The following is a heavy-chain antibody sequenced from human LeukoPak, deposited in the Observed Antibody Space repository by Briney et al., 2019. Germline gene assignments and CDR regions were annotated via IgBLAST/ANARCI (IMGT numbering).Heavy chain of an antibody. D-gene: IGHD5-24*01. J-gene: IGHJ4*02. CDR1: GGSISSGSYY. V-gene: IGHV4-61*01. CDR2: IYYSGST. CDR3: ARVWGRDPTGIVDY. Sequence: PSETLSLTCTVSGGSISSGSYYWSWIRQPPGKGLEWIGYIYYSGSTNYNPSLKSRVTISVDTSKNQFPLKLSSVTAADTAVYYCARVWGRDPTGIVDYWGQGTLVTVSS.